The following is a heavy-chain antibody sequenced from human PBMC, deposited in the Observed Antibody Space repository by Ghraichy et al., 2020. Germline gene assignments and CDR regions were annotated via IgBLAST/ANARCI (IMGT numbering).Heavy chain of an antibody. CDR1: GFTFSSYA. CDR3: AKGQARGYDILTGYSLPYYYYGMDV. Sequence: GGSLRLSCAASGFTFSSYAMSWVRQAPGKGLEWVSAISGSGGSTYYADSVKGRFTISRDNSKNTLYLQMNSLRAEDTAVYYCAKGQARGYDILTGYSLPYYYYGMDVWGQVTTVTVSS. D-gene: IGHD3-9*01. V-gene: IGHV3-23*01. J-gene: IGHJ6*02. CDR2: ISGSGGST.